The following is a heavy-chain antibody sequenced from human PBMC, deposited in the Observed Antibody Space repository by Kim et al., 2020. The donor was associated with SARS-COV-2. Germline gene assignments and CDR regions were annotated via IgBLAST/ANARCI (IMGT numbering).Heavy chain of an antibody. CDR1: GFTFSSYS. D-gene: IGHD2-15*01. CDR3: ARATDIVVVVAATDHFDY. J-gene: IGHJ4*02. V-gene: IGHV3-21*01. CDR2: ISSSSSYI. Sequence: GGSLRLSCAASGFTFSSYSMNWVRQAPGKGLEWVSSISSSSSYIYYADSVKGRFTISRDNAKNSLYLQMNSLRAEDTAVYYCARATDIVVVVAATDHFDYWGQGTLVTISS.